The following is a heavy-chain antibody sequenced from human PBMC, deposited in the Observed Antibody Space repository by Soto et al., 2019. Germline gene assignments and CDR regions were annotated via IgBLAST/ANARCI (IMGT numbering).Heavy chain of an antibody. J-gene: IGHJ4*02. CDR2: ICSGGST. CDR1: ADSVSSDYYC. V-gene: IGHV4-61*01. D-gene: IGHD5-18*01. CDR3: ARDIRGYSRAFDY. Sequence: ETLSLTCTVSADSVSSDYYCWTWIRQPPGKGLEWIGYICSGGSTNYNPSLKSRVTISLDTSRNQFSLKLTSVTAADTAVYYCARDIRGYSRAFDYWGQGMLVTVSS.